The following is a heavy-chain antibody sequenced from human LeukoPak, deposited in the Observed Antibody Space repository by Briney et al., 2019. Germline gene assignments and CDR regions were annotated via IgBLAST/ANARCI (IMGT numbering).Heavy chain of an antibody. CDR2: INHSGST. J-gene: IGHJ5*02. V-gene: IGHV4-34*01. CDR3: ARGWRKIVVVPASWFDP. D-gene: IGHD2-2*01. Sequence: SETLSLTCAVYGGSFSGYYWSWIRQPPGKGLEWIGEINHSGSTNYNPSLKSRVTISVDKSKNQFSLKLSSVTAADTAVYYCARGWRKIVVVPASWFDPWGQGTLVTVSS. CDR1: GGSFSGYY.